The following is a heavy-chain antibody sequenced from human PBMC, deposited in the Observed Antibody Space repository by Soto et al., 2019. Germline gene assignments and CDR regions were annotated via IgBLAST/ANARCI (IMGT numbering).Heavy chain of an antibody. CDR2: IIPIFGTA. CDR3: AREGARGQYQLLYDWFDP. J-gene: IGHJ5*02. V-gene: IGHV1-69*13. D-gene: IGHD2-2*02. CDR1: GGTFSSYA. Sequence: SVKVSCKASGGTFSSYAISWVRQAPGQGLEWMGGIIPIFGTANYAQKFQGRVTITADESTSTAYMELSSLRSEDTAVYYCAREGARGQYQLLYDWFDPWGQGTQVTVSS.